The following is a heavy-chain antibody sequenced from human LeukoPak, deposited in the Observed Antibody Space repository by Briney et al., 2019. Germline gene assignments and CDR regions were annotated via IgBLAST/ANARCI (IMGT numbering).Heavy chain of an antibody. D-gene: IGHD1-1*01. V-gene: IGHV1-24*01. Sequence: ASVTVSFTVSGYTLTELSMHWVRQAPGKGLEWMGGFDPEDGETIYAQKFQGRVTMTEDTSTDTAYMELSSLRSEDTAVYYCATRTGTSDYWGQGTLVTVSS. J-gene: IGHJ4*02. CDR1: GYTLTELS. CDR2: FDPEDGET. CDR3: ATRTGTSDY.